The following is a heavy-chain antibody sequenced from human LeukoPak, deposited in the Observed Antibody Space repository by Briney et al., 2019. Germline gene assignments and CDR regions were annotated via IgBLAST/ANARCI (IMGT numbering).Heavy chain of an antibody. CDR1: GFTFNNYA. Sequence: GGSLRLSCAASGFTFNNYAMHWVRQAPGKGLEWVSGISCNSGSTGYADSVKGRFTISRDTAKNSLYLQMSSLRAEDPALYYCAKTTHANYSTRWSPFFDYRGQAAMVTV. D-gene: IGHD2-2*01. CDR2: ISCNSGST. V-gene: IGHV3-9*01. CDR3: AKTTHANYSTRWSPFFDY. J-gene: IGHJ4*02.